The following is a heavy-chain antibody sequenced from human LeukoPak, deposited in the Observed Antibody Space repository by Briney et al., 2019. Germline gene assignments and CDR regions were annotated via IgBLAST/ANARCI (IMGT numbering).Heavy chain of an antibody. CDR2: LSGSGITT. Sequence: PGGPLRLSCAASGFTFRNSAMSGFGKAPGKGLGWVSTLSGSGITTYYADSVKGRFTISRDNSKHTLYLQMNSLRAEDTAVYYCAKGIYSSGWSYFDYWGHGTLVTVSS. CDR1: GFTFRNSA. V-gene: IGHV3-23*01. J-gene: IGHJ4*01. CDR3: AKGIYSSGWSYFDY. D-gene: IGHD6-19*01.